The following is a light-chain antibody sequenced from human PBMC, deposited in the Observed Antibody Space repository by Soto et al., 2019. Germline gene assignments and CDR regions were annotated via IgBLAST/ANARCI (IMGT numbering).Light chain of an antibody. CDR3: SSYAGSNTYV. Sequence: QSVLTQPPSASGSPGQSVTISCTGTSNDVGNYQYVSWFQQHPGKAPKLMIYEVTKRPSGVPDRFSGSKSGNTASLTVSGLQPEDEAEYHCSSYAGSNTYVFGTGTKLTVL. CDR2: EVT. CDR1: SNDVGNYQY. J-gene: IGLJ1*01. V-gene: IGLV2-8*01.